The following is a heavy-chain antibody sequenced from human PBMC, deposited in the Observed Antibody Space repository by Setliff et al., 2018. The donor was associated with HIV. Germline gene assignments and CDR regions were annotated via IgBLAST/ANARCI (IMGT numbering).Heavy chain of an antibody. D-gene: IGHD3-22*01. CDR3: ASRVYYYDDSATLREEGFVP. V-gene: IGHV4-34*01. J-gene: IGHJ5*02. CDR2: VHHTGYL. CDR1: GGPLTDHY. Sequence: SETLSLTCAVHGGPLTDHYWNWIRQSPGKGLEWIAEVHHTGYLNYNPSLKSRVTMSLDASKNQFSLKLSSVTAADTAVYYCASRVYYYDDSATLREEGFVPWGQGTLVTVSS.